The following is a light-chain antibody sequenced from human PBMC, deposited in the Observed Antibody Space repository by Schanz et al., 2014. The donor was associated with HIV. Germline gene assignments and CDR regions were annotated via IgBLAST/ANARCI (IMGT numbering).Light chain of an antibody. CDR1: SSDVGGYNY. Sequence: QSVLTQPPSASGSPGQSVTISCTGTSSDVGGYNYVSWYQQHPGKAPKLMIYDVSNRPSGVSNRFSGSKSGNTASLTISGLQADDEGDYYCTSYTTNRTVAFGGGTKLTVL. V-gene: IGLV2-14*03. J-gene: IGLJ3*02. CDR3: TSYTTNRTVA. CDR2: DVS.